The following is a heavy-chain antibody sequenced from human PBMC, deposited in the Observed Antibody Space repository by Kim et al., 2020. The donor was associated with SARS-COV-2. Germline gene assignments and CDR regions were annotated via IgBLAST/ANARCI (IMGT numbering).Heavy chain of an antibody. CDR2: GNGNT. D-gene: IGHD3-16*01. Sequence: GNGNTIYSQKFQGRVTFTTDTSASTAYMELSFLRSDDSAVYYCLGGFYFDYWGQGTLVTVSS. CDR3: LGGFYFDY. V-gene: IGHV1-3*01. J-gene: IGHJ4*02.